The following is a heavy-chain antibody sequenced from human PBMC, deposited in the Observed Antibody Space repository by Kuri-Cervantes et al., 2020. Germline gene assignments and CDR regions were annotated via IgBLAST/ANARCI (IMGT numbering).Heavy chain of an antibody. V-gene: IGHV3-33*01. CDR2: IWYDGSNK. CDR3: ARGRCGESRSFDY. J-gene: IGHJ4*02. Sequence: GGSLRLSCAASGFTFSSYGMHWVRQAPGKGLEWVAVIWYDGSNKYYADSVKGRFTISRDNSKNTLYLQMNSLRAEDTAVYYCARGRCGESRSFDYWGQGTLVTVSS. D-gene: IGHD3-10*01. CDR1: GFTFSSYG.